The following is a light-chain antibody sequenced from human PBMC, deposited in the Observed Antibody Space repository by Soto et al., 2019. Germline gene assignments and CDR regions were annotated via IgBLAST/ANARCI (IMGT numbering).Light chain of an antibody. Sequence: QAVVTHEPSLTVSPGGTVTLTLGSSTGAVTSGHYPHWLQPKPGQAPRPLIYDTSNKHSWTPARFSGSLLGGKAALTLSGAQPEDEAEYYCLLSYSGARPNYVVGTGTKLTVL. CDR1: TGAVTSGHY. J-gene: IGLJ1*01. CDR2: DTS. V-gene: IGLV7-46*01. CDR3: LLSYSGARPNYV.